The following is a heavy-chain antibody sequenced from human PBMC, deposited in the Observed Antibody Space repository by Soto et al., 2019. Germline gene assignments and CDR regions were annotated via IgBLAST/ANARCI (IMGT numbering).Heavy chain of an antibody. D-gene: IGHD5-12*01. CDR1: GFTFSGYS. Sequence: LRLSCAASGFTFSGYSMNWVRQAPGKGLEWLSYIDTSSDTKYYADSVKGRFIISRDNAKKSVYLQMNSLRDEDTAVYYCARGGVATIFGDSWGQGTLVTVSS. CDR2: IDTSSDTK. CDR3: ARGGVATIFGDS. J-gene: IGHJ4*02. V-gene: IGHV3-48*02.